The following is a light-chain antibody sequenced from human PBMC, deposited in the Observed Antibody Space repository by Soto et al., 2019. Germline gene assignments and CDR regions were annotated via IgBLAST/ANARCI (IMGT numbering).Light chain of an antibody. V-gene: IGLV2-14*01. J-gene: IGLJ7*01. CDR3: CSYSTATPLRGV. CDR1: SSDIGNYNY. CDR2: EVS. Sequence: QSVLTQPASVSGSPGQSITISCTGTSSDIGNYNYVSWYQQYPGEAPKLMISEVSNRPSGVSNRFSGSKSGNTASLTISRLRSEDEADYYCCSYSTATPLRGVFGGGTQLTVL.